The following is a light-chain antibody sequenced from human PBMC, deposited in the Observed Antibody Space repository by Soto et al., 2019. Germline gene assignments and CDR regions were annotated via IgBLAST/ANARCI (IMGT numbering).Light chain of an antibody. J-gene: IGKJ4*01. Sequence: DIQMTQSPSSVSASVGDRVSITCRASQGISNWLAWYQQKPGRAPKLLLYTGSSLQSGVPSRLSGTGSGTEFTLTISSLQPEDVATYYCQQANSFPLTFGGGTKVEIK. CDR3: QQANSFPLT. CDR1: QGISNW. CDR2: TGS. V-gene: IGKV1-12*01.